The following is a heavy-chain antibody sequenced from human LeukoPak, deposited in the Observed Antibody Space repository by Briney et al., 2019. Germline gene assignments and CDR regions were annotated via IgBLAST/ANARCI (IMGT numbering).Heavy chain of an antibody. D-gene: IGHD2-2*01. CDR3: VKAGTRYCSSTSCPARYYYYGMDV. CDR2: ISGSGGST. CDR1: GFAFSNHA. Sequence: GGSLRLSCAASGFAFSNHAMHWIRQAPGKGLEWVSAISGSGGSTYYADSVKGRFTISRDNSKNTLYLQMNSLRAEDTAVYYCVKAGTRYCSSTSCPARYYYYGMDVWGQGTTVTVSS. V-gene: IGHV3-23*01. J-gene: IGHJ6*02.